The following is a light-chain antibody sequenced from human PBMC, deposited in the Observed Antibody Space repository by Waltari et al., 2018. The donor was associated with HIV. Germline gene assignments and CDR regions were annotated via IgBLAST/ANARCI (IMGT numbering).Light chain of an antibody. CDR3: AVWDDSLNGNVI. V-gene: IGLV1-44*01. CDR2: TNN. CDR1: TSNIGSNA. J-gene: IGLJ2*01. Sequence: QSVLTQPPSTSGTPGQRVTISCSGSTSNIGSNAVNWYQQLPGTARKLVIYTNNQRMPGVPDRFTGSKSGTSASLAISGLQSEDEAHYYCAVWDDSLNGNVIFGGGTKLTVL.